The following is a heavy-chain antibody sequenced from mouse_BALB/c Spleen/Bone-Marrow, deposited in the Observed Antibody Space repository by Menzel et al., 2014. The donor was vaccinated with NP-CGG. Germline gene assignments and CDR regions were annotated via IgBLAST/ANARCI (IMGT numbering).Heavy chain of an antibody. J-gene: IGHJ2*01. CDR1: GFAFSSYD. V-gene: IGHV5-12-1*01. CDR3: AREVLRDYFDY. D-gene: IGHD1-1*01. CDR2: ISSGGGST. Sequence: EVQGVESGGGLVKPGGSLKLSCAASGFAFSSYDVSWVRQTPEKRLEWVAYISSGGGSTYYPDTVKGRFTISRDNAKNTLYLQMSSLKSEDTAMYYCAREVLRDYFDYWGQGTTLTVSS.